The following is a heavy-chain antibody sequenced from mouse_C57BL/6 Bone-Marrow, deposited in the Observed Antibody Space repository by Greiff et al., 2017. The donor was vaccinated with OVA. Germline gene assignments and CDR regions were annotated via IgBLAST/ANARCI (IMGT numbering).Heavy chain of an antibody. CDR3: ERESFDY. V-gene: IGHV1-52*01. Sequence: QVQLQQSGAELVRPGSSVKLSCKASGFTFTSYWMHWVKQRPIQGLEWIGNIDPSDSETHYNQKFKDKATLTVEKSSSTAYMQLSSLTSEDSAVYYCERESFDYWGQGTTLTVSS. J-gene: IGHJ2*01. CDR1: GFTFTSYW. CDR2: IDPSDSET.